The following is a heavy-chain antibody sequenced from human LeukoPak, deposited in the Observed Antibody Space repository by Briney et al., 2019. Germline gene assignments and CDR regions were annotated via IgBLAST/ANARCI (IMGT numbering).Heavy chain of an antibody. CDR2: ISSSGNTI. J-gene: IGHJ4*02. CDR1: GFTFSSYG. V-gene: IGHV3-48*02. D-gene: IGHD6-19*01. Sequence: GGSLRLSCAASGFTFSSYGMNWVRPAPGKGLEWVSYISSSGNTIYYADSVKGRLTISRDSAKNSLYLHMDSLRDEDTAVYYCARRSSGWSLDYWGQGTLVTVSS. CDR3: ARRSSGWSLDY.